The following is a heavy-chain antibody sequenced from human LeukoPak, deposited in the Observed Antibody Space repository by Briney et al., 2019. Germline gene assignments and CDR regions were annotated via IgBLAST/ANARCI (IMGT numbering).Heavy chain of an antibody. J-gene: IGHJ6*02. CDR1: AFTFSSFG. D-gene: IGHD3-9*01. CDR2: IWYDGSKK. V-gene: IGHV3-33*01. Sequence: GGSLRLSCAASAFTFSSFGMHWVRQAPGKGLEWVAVIWYDGSKKYYAESVKGRFTISRDNSKNTMYLQMNSLRAEDTAVYYCARVANITTFGMDVWGQGTTVTVSS. CDR3: ARVANITTFGMDV.